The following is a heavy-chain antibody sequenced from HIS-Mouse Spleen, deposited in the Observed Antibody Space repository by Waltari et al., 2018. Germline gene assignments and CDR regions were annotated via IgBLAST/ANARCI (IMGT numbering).Heavy chain of an antibody. J-gene: IGHJ3*02. CDR3: AKKPPPLPVRDAFDI. D-gene: IGHD3-10*01. V-gene: IGHV3-30*18. CDR1: FSSYG. CDR2: ISYDGSNK. Sequence: FSSYGMHWVRQAPGKGLEWVAVISYDGSNKYYADFVKGRFTIARENSKNTLYLQMNSLRAEDTAVYYCAKKPPPLPVRDAFDIWGQGTMVTVSS.